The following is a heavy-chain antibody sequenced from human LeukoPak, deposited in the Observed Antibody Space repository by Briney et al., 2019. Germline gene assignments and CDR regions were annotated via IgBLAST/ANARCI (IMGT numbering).Heavy chain of an antibody. CDR1: GGSFSGYY. Sequence: ASETLSLTCAVYGGSFSGYYWSWIRQPPGKGLEWIGEINHSGSTNYNPSLKSRVTISVDTSKNQFSLKLSSVTAADTAVYYCARHRAGSRDGYNYWGQGTLVTVSS. J-gene: IGHJ4*02. CDR2: INHSGST. V-gene: IGHV4-34*01. D-gene: IGHD5-24*01. CDR3: ARHRAGSRDGYNY.